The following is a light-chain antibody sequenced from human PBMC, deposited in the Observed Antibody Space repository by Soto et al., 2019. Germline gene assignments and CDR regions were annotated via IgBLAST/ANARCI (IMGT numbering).Light chain of an antibody. CDR1: SSDIGTYNS. CDR2: DVT. CDR3: TSYTTSSTLV. V-gene: IGLV2-14*01. Sequence: QSALTQPASVSGSPGQSITISCTGTSSDIGTYNSVSWYQQHAGKVPKLMIYDVTNRPSGVSDRLSGPKSGNTASLTISGLQAEDEADYYCTSYTTSSTLVFGGGTQLTVL. J-gene: IGLJ2*01.